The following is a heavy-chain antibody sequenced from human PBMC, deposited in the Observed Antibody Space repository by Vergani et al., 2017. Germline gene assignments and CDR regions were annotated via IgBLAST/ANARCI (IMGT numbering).Heavy chain of an antibody. CDR3: ARGGWDDDAVDI. J-gene: IGHJ3*02. Sequence: EVQLVESGGGLVQPGGSLRLSCAASGFTFSSYDMHWVRQATGKDLEWVSAIGTAGDTYYPGSVKGRFTISRENAKNSLYLQMNSLIAGDTAVYYCARGGWDDDAVDIWGQGTMVTVSS. V-gene: IGHV3-13*01. D-gene: IGHD1-26*01. CDR2: IGTAGDT. CDR1: GFTFSSYD.